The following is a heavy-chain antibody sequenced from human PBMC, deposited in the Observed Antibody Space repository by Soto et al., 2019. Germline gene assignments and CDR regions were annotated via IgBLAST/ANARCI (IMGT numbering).Heavy chain of an antibody. CDR1: GGSFSGYQ. D-gene: IGHD3-10*01. V-gene: IGHV4-34*01. J-gene: IGHJ6*03. Sequence: QVQLQQWGAGLLKPSETLSLTCAVYGGSFSGYQWTWIRQTPGRGLEWIGEINASGNINYNPSLNSRVTIFLDTPKKQIALKLSSVTTAGSAVYSCARGLILWFGELSRRGGYYYCMDVWGKGTTVTVSS. CDR3: ARGLILWFGELSRRGGYYYCMDV. CDR2: INASGNI.